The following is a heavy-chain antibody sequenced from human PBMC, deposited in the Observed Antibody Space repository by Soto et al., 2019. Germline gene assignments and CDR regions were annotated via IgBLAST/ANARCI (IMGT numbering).Heavy chain of an antibody. Sequence: SETLSLTCAVYGGSSSGYYWSWIRQPPGKGLEWIGEIVHGGRASYTPSINSRVTISVDTSKNQFSLNLNSVTAADTAIYFCVRGEVGARLQSWGQGTLVTVSS. J-gene: IGHJ5*02. D-gene: IGHD1-26*01. CDR2: IVHGGRA. CDR3: VRGEVGARLQS. V-gene: IGHV4-34*01. CDR1: GGSSSGYY.